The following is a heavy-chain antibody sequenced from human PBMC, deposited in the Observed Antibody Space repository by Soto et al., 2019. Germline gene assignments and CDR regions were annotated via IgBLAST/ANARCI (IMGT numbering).Heavy chain of an antibody. CDR3: ARGTGPFWDWFDP. Sequence: PSDTLSLTGAVYDGSFSGYYWSWIHQPPGKGLEWIGEINHSGSTNYNPSLKSRVTISVDTSKNQFSLKLSSVTAADTAVYYCARGTGPFWDWFDPWGQGTLVTVSS. V-gene: IGHV4-34*01. CDR2: INHSGST. J-gene: IGHJ5*02. CDR1: DGSFSGYY. D-gene: IGHD3-9*01.